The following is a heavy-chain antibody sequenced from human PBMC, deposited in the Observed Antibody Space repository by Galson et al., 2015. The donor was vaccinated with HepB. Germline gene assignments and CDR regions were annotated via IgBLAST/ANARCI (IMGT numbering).Heavy chain of an antibody. CDR1: GGSISSGDYY. V-gene: IGHV4-30-4*01. J-gene: IGHJ4*02. D-gene: IGHD2-2*01. CDR2: IYYSGST. Sequence: TLSLTCTVSGGSISSGDYYWSWIRQPPGKGLEWIGYIYYSGSTYYNPSLKSRVTISVDTSKNQFSLKLNSVTAADTAVYYCARVSRPAAMDRMFDYWGQGTLVTVSS. CDR3: ARVSRPAAMDRMFDY.